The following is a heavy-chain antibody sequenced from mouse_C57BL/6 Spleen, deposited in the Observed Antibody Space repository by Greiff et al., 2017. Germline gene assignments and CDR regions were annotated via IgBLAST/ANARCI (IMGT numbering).Heavy chain of an antibody. CDR1: GFTFSSYA. CDR2: ISDGGSYT. J-gene: IGHJ2*01. V-gene: IGHV5-4*03. D-gene: IGHD1-1*01. CDR3: AGYYYGSRFDFDY. Sequence: EVMLVESGGGLVKPGGSLKLSCAASGFTFSSYAMSWVRQTPEKRLEWVATISDGGSYTYYPDNVKGRFTISRDNAKNNLYLQMSHLKSEDTAMYYCAGYYYGSRFDFDYWGQGTTLTVSS.